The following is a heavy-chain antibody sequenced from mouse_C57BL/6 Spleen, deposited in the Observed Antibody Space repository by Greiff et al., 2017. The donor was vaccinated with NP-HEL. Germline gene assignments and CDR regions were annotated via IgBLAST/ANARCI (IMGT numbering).Heavy chain of an antibody. CDR3: ASDRLLDY. CDR2: IDPSDSYA. CDR1: GYTFTSYW. J-gene: IGHJ2*01. D-gene: IGHD2-2*01. Sequence: QVQLQQSGAELVQPGASVKLSCKASGYTFTSYWMQWVKQRPGQGLEWIGEIDPSDSYANYNQKVKGKATLTVDASSSTADMQLSSLTSEESAVYYCASDRLLDYWGQGTTLTVSS. V-gene: IGHV1-50*01.